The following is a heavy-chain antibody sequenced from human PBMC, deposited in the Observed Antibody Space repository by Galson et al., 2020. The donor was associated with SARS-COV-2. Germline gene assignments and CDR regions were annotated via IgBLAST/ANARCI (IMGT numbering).Heavy chain of an antibody. D-gene: IGHD3-9*01. V-gene: IGHV4-39*07. Sequence: ASETLSLTCTVSGGSISSSSYYWGWLRQPPGKGLEWIGSIYYSGSTYYNPSLKSLVTISVDTSKNQFSLKLSSVTAADTAVYYCARDQGLYESLTGCRRYGEYGMGDWGQGTTVTVSS. CDR3: ARDQGLYESLTGCRRYGEYGMGD. J-gene: IGHJ6*02. CDR1: GGSISSSSYY. CDR2: IYYSGST.